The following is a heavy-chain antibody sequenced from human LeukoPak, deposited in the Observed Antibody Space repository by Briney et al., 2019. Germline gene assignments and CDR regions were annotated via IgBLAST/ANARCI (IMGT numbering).Heavy chain of an antibody. CDR1: GYTLTELS. Sequence: ASVKVSCTVSGYTLTELSMHWVRQAPGKGLEWMGGFDPEDGETIYAQKFQGRVTMTEDTCTDTAYMELSSLRFEDTAVYYCAPGPGSIDYHFAYWGQGTLVTVSS. CDR2: FDPEDGET. J-gene: IGHJ4*02. D-gene: IGHD1-14*01. V-gene: IGHV1-24*01. CDR3: APGPGSIDYHFAY.